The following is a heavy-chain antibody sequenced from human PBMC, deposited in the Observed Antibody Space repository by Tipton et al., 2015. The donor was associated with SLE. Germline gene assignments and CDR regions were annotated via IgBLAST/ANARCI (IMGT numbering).Heavy chain of an antibody. CDR1: GFNFNYYW. J-gene: IGHJ4*01. CDR2: INSGGTTT. D-gene: IGHD2-8*01. Sequence: GSLRLSCTASGFNFNYYWMHWVRQVPGKGLLWVSHINSGGTTTTYADSVKGRFTISRDNTKNTLYLHMNSLRAEDTAVYYCARGGASVLIRNCYFDYWGQGSLVTVSS. CDR3: ARGGASVLIRNCYFDY. V-gene: IGHV3-74*01.